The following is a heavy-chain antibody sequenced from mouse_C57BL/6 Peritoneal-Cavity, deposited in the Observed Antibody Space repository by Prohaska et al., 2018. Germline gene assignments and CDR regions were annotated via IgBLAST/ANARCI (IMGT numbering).Heavy chain of an antibody. CDR2: INSDGSAI. V-gene: IGHV11-2*01. CDR1: GFTFSGFW. J-gene: IGHJ1*03. CDR3: MRYGNYWYFDA. Sequence: EVQLLETGGGLVQPGGSRGLSCEGSGFTFSGFWMSWVRQTPGKTLEWIGDINSDGSAINYAPSIKDRFTIFRDNDKSTLYLRMSNVRSEDTATYFCMRYGNYWYFDAWGTGTTVTVSS. D-gene: IGHD2-1*01.